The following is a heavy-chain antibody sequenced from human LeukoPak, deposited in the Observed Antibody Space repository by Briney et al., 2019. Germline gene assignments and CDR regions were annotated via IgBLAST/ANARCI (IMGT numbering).Heavy chain of an antibody. CDR1: GYSISTGYY. J-gene: IGHJ5*02. V-gene: IGHV4-38-2*02. Sequence: SETLSLTCTVSGYSISTGYYWDWIRQPPGKGLEWIGTFYHGGSTYYNPSLKSRVTISVDTSKNQFSLNLTSVTAADTAVYYCARTTEDCSSTSCYQYWFDPWGQGTLVTVSS. CDR2: FYHGGST. CDR3: ARTTEDCSSTSCYQYWFDP. D-gene: IGHD2-2*01.